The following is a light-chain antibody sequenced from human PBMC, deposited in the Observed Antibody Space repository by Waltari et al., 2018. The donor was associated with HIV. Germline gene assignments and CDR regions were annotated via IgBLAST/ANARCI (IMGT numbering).Light chain of an antibody. Sequence: DIQMTQSPCSLSASVGDRVTVTCRASQGISTSLAWYQQKPGKAPELLLYETSSLQSGIPSRFSGSGSGTDYTLTISSLQPDDFASYYCQQYYSTPRTFGQGTKVEIK. V-gene: IGKV1-NL1*01. CDR3: QQYYSTPRT. J-gene: IGKJ1*01. CDR2: ETS. CDR1: QGISTS.